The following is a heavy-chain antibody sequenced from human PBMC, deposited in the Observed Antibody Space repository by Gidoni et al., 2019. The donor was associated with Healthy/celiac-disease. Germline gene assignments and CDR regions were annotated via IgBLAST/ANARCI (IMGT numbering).Heavy chain of an antibody. CDR2: IYTSGST. Sequence: QVQLQESGPGLVKPSQTLSLTCTVSGGSISSGSYYWSWIRQPAGKGLEWIGRIYTSGSTNYNPSLKSRVTISVDTSKNQFSLKLSSVTAADTAVYYCARDPIPWDDGDFFYYYYGMDVWGQGTTVTVSS. CDR3: ARDPIPWDDGDFFYYYYGMDV. CDR1: GGSISSGSYY. D-gene: IGHD4-17*01. J-gene: IGHJ6*02. V-gene: IGHV4-61*02.